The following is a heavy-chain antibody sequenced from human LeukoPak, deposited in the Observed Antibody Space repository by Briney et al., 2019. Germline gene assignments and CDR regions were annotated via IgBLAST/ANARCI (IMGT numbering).Heavy chain of an antibody. V-gene: IGHV4-38-2*01. Sequence: PSETLSLTCAVSGYSISSGYYWGWIRPPPGTGLEGIGNLYHSGSTYYNPSLKSRVTISVDTSKDQFSLKLSSVTAADTAVYYCAIGIVVVPAAMVSDAFDIWGQGTMVTVSS. D-gene: IGHD2-2*01. CDR3: AIGIVVVPAAMVSDAFDI. CDR2: LYHSGST. CDR1: GYSISSGYY. J-gene: IGHJ3*02.